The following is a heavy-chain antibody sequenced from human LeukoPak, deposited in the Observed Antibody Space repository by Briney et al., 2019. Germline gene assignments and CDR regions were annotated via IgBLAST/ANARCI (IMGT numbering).Heavy chain of an antibody. CDR2: ISSSGGST. D-gene: IGHD6-13*01. V-gene: IGHV3-23*01. Sequence: PGGSLRLSCAASGFTFSNYAMNWVRQAPGKGLEWVSAISSSGGSTYYADSVKGRFTISRDNSNSTFYLQMTSLRVEDTAIYYCAKGVTAGNWYLADNRFGYWGQGTLVTVSS. J-gene: IGHJ4*02. CDR3: AKGVTAGNWYLADNRFGY. CDR1: GFTFSNYA.